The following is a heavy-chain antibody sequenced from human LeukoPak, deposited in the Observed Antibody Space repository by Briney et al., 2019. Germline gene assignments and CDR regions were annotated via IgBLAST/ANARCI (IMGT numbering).Heavy chain of an antibody. CDR1: GYSFTNYG. J-gene: IGHJ4*02. D-gene: IGHD2-15*01. CDR3: ARATSRSGPDY. Sequence: ASVTVSYKASGYSFTNYGISWVRQAPGQGLEWMGWISAYNGNTNYAQKLQGRVTMTTDTSTNTAYMDLRSPRSDDTAVYYCARATSRSGPDYWGQGTLVTVSS. V-gene: IGHV1-18*01. CDR2: ISAYNGNT.